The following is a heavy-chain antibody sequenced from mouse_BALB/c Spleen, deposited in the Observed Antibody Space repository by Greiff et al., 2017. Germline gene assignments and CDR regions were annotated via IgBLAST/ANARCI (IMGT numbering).Heavy chain of an antibody. CDR1: GFNIKDYY. D-gene: IGHD2-14*01. J-gene: IGHJ2*01. V-gene: IGHV14-4*02. Sequence: EVQLQQSGAELVRPGASVKLSCTASGFNIKDYYMHWVKQRPEQGLEWIGWIDPENGDTEYAPKFQGKATMTADTSSNTAYLQLSSLTSEDTAVYYFNASVRYGNYFDYWGQGTTLTVSS. CDR3: NASVRYGNYFDY. CDR2: IDPENGDT.